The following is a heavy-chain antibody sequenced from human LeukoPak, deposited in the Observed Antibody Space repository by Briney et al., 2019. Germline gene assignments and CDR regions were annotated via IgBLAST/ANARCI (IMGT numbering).Heavy chain of an antibody. CDR2: MNPNSGNT. V-gene: IGHV1-8*03. Sequence: GASVKVSCKASGYTFTSYDINWVRQATGQGLEWMGWMNPNSGNTGYAQKFQGRVTITRNTSISTAYMELSSLRSEDTAVYYCARKSIAAPPRFDPWGQGTLVTVSS. D-gene: IGHD6-6*01. J-gene: IGHJ5*02. CDR1: GYTFTSYD. CDR3: ARKSIAAPPRFDP.